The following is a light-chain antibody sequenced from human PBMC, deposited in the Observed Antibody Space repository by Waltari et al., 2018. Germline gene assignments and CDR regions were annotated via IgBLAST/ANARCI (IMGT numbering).Light chain of an antibody. CDR1: SPNIGADYA. Sequence: QSVLTQPPSVSGAPGQRVTISCPGSSPNIGADYAVHWYQQLPGTAPKLLIYGNNNRPSGVPDRFSGSKSGTSASLAITGLQAEDEADYFCQSYDSSLSDSYVFGTGTKVTVL. J-gene: IGLJ1*01. CDR3: QSYDSSLSDSYV. V-gene: IGLV1-40*01. CDR2: GNN.